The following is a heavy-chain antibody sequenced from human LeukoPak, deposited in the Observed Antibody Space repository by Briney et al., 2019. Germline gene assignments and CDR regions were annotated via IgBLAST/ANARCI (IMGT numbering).Heavy chain of an antibody. Sequence: GGSLRLSCAASGFTFSSYSMNWVRQAPGKGLEWVSSISSSSSYIYYADSVKGRFTISRDNAKNSLYLQMNSLRAEDTAVYYCARDFIEQLVYDMDVWGQGTTVTVSS. D-gene: IGHD6-6*01. CDR2: ISSSSSYI. CDR1: GFTFSSYS. V-gene: IGHV3-21*01. J-gene: IGHJ6*02. CDR3: ARDFIEQLVYDMDV.